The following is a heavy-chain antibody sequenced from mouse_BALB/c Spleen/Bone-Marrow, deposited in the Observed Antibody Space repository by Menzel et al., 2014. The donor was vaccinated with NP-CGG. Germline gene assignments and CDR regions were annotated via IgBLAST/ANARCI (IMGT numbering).Heavy chain of an antibody. J-gene: IGHJ4*01. CDR1: GFTFXSFG. Sequence: EVKLVESGGGLVQPGGSRKLSCAASGFTFXSFGMHWVRQAPEKGLEWVAYISSGSSTIYYADTVKGRFTTSRDNPKNTLFLQMTSLRSEDTAMYYCARDEDYAMDYWGQGTSVTVSS. CDR2: ISSGSSTI. V-gene: IGHV5-17*02. CDR3: ARDEDYAMDY.